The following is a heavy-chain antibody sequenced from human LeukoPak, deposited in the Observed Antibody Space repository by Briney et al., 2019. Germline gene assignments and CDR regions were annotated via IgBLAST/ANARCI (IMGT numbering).Heavy chain of an antibody. D-gene: IGHD3-10*01. Sequence: SVKVSCKASGGTFSSYAISWVRQAPGQGLEWMGGIIPIFGTANYAQKFQGRVTITTDESTSTAYRELSSLRSEDTAVYYCARTYYYGSGSYLGHDYWGQGTLVTVSS. CDR2: IIPIFGTA. CDR3: ARTYYYGSGSYLGHDY. CDR1: GGTFSSYA. J-gene: IGHJ4*02. V-gene: IGHV1-69*05.